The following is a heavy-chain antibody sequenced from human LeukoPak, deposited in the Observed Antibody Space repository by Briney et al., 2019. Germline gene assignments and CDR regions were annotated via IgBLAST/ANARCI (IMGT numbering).Heavy chain of an antibody. D-gene: IGHD2-2*01. Sequence: SETLSLTCAVYGGSFSGYYWSWIRQPPGKGLEWIGEINHSGSTNYNPSLKSRVTISVDTSKNQFSLKLSSVIAANTAVYYCAREYCSSTSCYAVLDYWGQGTLVTVSS. J-gene: IGHJ4*02. V-gene: IGHV4-34*01. CDR3: AREYCSSTSCYAVLDY. CDR1: GGSFSGYY. CDR2: INHSGST.